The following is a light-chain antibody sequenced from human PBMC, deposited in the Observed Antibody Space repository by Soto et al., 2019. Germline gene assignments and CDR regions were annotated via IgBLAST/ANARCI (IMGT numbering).Light chain of an antibody. V-gene: IGKV1-5*03. J-gene: IGKJ1*01. Sequence: DIQMTQSPSTLPASVGDRVTITCRASQTISSWLAWYQQKPWKAPKLLIYKASTLKSGVPSRFSGSGSGTEFTLTISSLQPDDFATYYCQHYNSYSEAFGQGTKVDIK. CDR3: QHYNSYSEA. CDR1: QTISSW. CDR2: KAS.